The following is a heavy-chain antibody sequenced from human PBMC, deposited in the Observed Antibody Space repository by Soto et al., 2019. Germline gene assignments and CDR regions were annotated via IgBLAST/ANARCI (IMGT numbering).Heavy chain of an antibody. D-gene: IGHD2-21*02. CDR2: IKPDGSAT. J-gene: IGHJ4*02. Sequence: EVQLVESGGGLVQPGGSLRLSCAVSGFTFGSYWMNWVRLIPGKGLEWVAYIKPDGSATYYVDSVKGRFTISRDNAKNSLYLQLTSLRVEDTSVYYWARAGYCGPGCYYYVAYWGQGTLVTVSS. CDR1: GFTFGSYW. V-gene: IGHV3-7*01. CDR3: ARAGYCGPGCYYYVAY.